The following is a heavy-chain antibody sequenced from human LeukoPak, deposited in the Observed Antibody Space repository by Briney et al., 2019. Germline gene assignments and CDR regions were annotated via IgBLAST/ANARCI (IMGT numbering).Heavy chain of an antibody. CDR1: GYTFTSYD. J-gene: IGHJ2*01. D-gene: IGHD3-9*01. V-gene: IGHV1-8*01. CDR3: ARAKNLRYFDWLHTMNYWYFDL. Sequence: ASVKVSCKASGYTFTSYDINWVRQATGQGLEWMGWMNPNSGNTGYAQKFQGGVTMTRNTSISTAYMELSSLRSEDTAVYYCARAKNLRYFDWLHTMNYWYFDLWGRGTLVTVSS. CDR2: MNPNSGNT.